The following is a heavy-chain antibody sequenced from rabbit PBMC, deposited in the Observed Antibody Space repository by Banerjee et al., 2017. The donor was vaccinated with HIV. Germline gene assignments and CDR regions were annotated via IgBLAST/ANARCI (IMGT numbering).Heavy chain of an antibody. CDR2: IYPGFGIR. D-gene: IGHD1-1*01. Sequence: ELVESGGGLVQPGESLKLSCKASGIDFSSYGISWVRQAPGKGPEWIAYIYPGFGIRNYANSVKGRFTISSDNAQNTVFLQMTSLTASDTATYFCARDLYASSSGYLDLWGQGTLVTVS. V-gene: IGHV1S47*01. J-gene: IGHJ4*01. CDR3: ARDLYASSSGYLDL. CDR1: GIDFSSYG.